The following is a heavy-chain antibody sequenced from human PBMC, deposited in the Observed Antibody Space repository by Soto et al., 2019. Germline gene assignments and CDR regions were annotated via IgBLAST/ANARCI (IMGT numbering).Heavy chain of an antibody. CDR1: GFTVSSNY. V-gene: IGHV3-53*01. J-gene: IGHJ4*02. CDR3: ARVTYYDILTYFDY. Sequence: GVSLRLSCAASGFTVSSNYMSWVRQAPGKGLEWVSVIYSGGSTYYADSVKGRFTISRDNSKNTLYLQMNSLRAEDTAVYYCARVTYYDILTYFDYWGQGTLVTVSS. CDR2: IYSGGST. D-gene: IGHD3-9*01.